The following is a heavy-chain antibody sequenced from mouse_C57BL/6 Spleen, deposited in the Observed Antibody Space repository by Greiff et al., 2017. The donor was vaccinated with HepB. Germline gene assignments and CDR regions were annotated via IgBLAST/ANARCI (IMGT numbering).Heavy chain of an antibody. J-gene: IGHJ2*01. Sequence: VQLQQPGAELVKPGASVKLSCKASGYTFTSYWMHWVKQRPGQGLEWIGMIHPNSGSTNYNEKFKSKATLTVDKSSSTAYMQLSSLTSEDSAVHYCARSITTVVANYFDYWGQGTTLTVSS. CDR1: GYTFTSYW. V-gene: IGHV1-64*01. CDR3: ARSITTVVANYFDY. CDR2: IHPNSGST. D-gene: IGHD1-1*01.